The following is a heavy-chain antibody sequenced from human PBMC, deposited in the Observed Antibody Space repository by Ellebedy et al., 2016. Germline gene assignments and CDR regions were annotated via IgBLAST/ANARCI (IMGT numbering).Heavy chain of an antibody. J-gene: IGHJ4*02. CDR3: ARNTGGYDGMIDY. Sequence: GGSLRLXXAASGFTFSGYCMSWVRQAPGKGLEWVANIKRDGSEKYYVDSVKGRFSFSRDNAKNSLYLQMNSLRADDTAVYYCARNTGGYDGMIDYWGQGDLVTVSS. D-gene: IGHD5-12*01. V-gene: IGHV3-7*01. CDR1: GFTFSGYC. CDR2: IKRDGSEK.